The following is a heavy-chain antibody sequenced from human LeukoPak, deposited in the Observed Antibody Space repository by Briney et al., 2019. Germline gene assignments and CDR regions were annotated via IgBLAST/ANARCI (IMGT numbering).Heavy chain of an antibody. CDR2: TSGSGGST. CDR3: AKGTSVTNLAY. Sequence: GGSLRRSCAASGFTFSMYAMSWVRQAPGKGLEWVSGTSGSGGSTYYADSVKGRFTVARDNSQNTLYLQMNSLRAEDTAMYYCAKGTSVTNLAYWGQGTLVTVSS. D-gene: IGHD4-17*01. CDR1: GFTFSMYA. V-gene: IGHV3-23*01. J-gene: IGHJ4*02.